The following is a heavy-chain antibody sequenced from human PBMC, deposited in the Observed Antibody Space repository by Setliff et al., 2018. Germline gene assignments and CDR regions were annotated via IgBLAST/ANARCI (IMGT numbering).Heavy chain of an antibody. CDR2: ISXXXXXX. Sequence: ASVKVSCKASGYTFTNYGFIWVRQAPGQGLEWMGWISXXXXXXXXXXKLQGXXTMTTDATTSTAYMELRSLRSDDTAVYYCASGVITFGGDMAEAFDIWGQGTTVTVSS. CDR3: ASGVITFGGDMAEAFDI. J-gene: IGHJ3*02. CDR1: GYTFTNYG. D-gene: IGHD3-16*01. V-gene: IGHV1-18*01.